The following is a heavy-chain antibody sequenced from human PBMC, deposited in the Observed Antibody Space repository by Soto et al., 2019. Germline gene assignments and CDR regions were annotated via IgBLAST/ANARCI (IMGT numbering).Heavy chain of an antibody. V-gene: IGHV3-33*01. CDR1: GFTFSSYG. J-gene: IGHJ6*03. CDR3: ARDSKNYYYMDV. CDR2: IWYDGSNK. Sequence: GGSLRLSCAASGFTFSSYGMHWVRQAPGKGLEWVAVIWYDGSNKYYADSVKGRFTISRDNSKNTLYLQMNSLRAEDTAVYYCARDSKNYYYMDVWGKGTTVTVSS.